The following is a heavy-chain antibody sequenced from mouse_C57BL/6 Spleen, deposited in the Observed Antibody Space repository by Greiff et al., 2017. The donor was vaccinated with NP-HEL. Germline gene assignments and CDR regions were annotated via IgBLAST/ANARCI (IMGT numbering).Heavy chain of an antibody. Sequence: EVQRVESGGDLVKPEGSLKLSCAASGFTFSSYGMSWVRQTPDKRLEWVATISSGGSYTFYPDSVKGRFTISRDNAKNTLSLQMSSLKSEDTAMYYGARWGYYGSSYLLWYFDVWGTGTTVTVSS. CDR2: ISSGGSYT. CDR1: GFTFSSYG. J-gene: IGHJ1*03. D-gene: IGHD1-1*01. CDR3: ARWGYYGSSYLLWYFDV. V-gene: IGHV5-6*01.